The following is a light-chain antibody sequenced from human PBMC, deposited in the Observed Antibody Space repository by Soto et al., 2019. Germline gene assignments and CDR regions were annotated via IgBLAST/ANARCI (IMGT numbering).Light chain of an antibody. Sequence: DIQLTQSPSSLPASVGDRVTITCRTSQTVSTYLSWCQQKPGEAPRLLIYAASSLQSGVPSRFSGSGSGTEFTLTITSLQPEDFATYFCQQSYSSPVTFGQGTKLE. CDR2: AAS. CDR3: QQSYSSPVT. V-gene: IGKV1-39*01. CDR1: QTVSTY. J-gene: IGKJ2*01.